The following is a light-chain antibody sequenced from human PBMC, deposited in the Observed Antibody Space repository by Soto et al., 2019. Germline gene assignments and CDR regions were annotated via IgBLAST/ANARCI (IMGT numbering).Light chain of an antibody. CDR3: KQYSDWPIT. Sequence: EIVMTQSPATLSVSPGERATFSCRASQSVSSNLAWYQQKPGQAPRLLIYGASIRATGIPARFSGSGSGTEFTLTRSRLQSEDFAVYYCKQYSDWPITFGQGTRREIK. CDR2: GAS. J-gene: IGKJ5*01. CDR1: QSVSSN. V-gene: IGKV3-15*01.